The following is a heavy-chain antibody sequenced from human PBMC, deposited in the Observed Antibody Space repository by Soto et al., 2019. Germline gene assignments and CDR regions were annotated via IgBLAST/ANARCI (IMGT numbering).Heavy chain of an antibody. CDR3: AKDLYCSSTSCYPERSSGHYYYMYV. V-gene: IGHV3-30*18. J-gene: IGHJ6*03. D-gene: IGHD2-2*01. CDR1: GFTFSSYG. CDR2: ISYDGSNK. Sequence: LRLSCAASGFTFSSYGMHWVRQAPGKGLEWVAVISYDGSNKYYADSVKGRFTISRDNSKNTLYLQMNSLRAEDTAVYYCAKDLYCSSTSCYPERSSGHYYYMYVWGKGTTVTVSS.